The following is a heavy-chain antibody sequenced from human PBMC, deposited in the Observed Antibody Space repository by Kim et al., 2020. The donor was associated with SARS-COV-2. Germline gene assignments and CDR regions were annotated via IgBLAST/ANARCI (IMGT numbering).Heavy chain of an antibody. CDR2: INHSGST. Sequence: SETLSLTCAVYGGSFSGYYWSWIRQPPGKGLEWIGEINHSGSTNYNPSLKSRVTISVDTSKNQFSLKLSSVTAADTAVYYCARVNARGILTPRWGQGTLVTVSS. D-gene: IGHD3-9*01. J-gene: IGHJ4*02. V-gene: IGHV4-34*01. CDR3: ARVNARGILTPR. CDR1: GGSFSGYY.